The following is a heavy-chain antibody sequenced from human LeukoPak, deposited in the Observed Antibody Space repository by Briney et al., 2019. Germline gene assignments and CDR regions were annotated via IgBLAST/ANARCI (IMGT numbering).Heavy chain of an antibody. Sequence: ETLSLTCAVYGGSFSGYYWSWIRQPPGKALEWIGEINHSGSTNYSPSLKSRVTISVDTSKNQFSLKLSSVTAADTAVYYCARAYSNYYYYYMDVWGKGTTVTVSS. V-gene: IGHV4-34*01. D-gene: IGHD4-11*01. J-gene: IGHJ6*03. CDR2: INHSGST. CDR3: ARAYSNYYYYYMDV. CDR1: GGSFSGYY.